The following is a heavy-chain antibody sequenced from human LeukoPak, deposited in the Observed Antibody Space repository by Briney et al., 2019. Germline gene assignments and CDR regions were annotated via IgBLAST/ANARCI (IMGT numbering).Heavy chain of an antibody. D-gene: IGHD3-22*01. J-gene: IGHJ4*02. V-gene: IGHV1-2*02. CDR3: AKAPYYYDSSGYSY. Sequence: GASVKVSCKASGYTLTGDYMHWVRQAPGQGLEWMGWINPKSGGTNYAQKFQGRVTMTRDTSISTAYMEMSRLRFDDTAVYYCAKAPYYYDSSGYSYWGQGTLVTVSS. CDR1: GYTLTGDY. CDR2: INPKSGGT.